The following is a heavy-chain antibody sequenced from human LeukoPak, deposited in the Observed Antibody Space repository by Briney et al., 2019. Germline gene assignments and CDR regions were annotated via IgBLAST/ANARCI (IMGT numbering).Heavy chain of an antibody. Sequence: PGGSLRLSCAASGFTFSYYYMSWIRQAPGKGLEWLSYISSNTNYTDYADSVKGRVTISRDDAKKTLYLQMNSLRVEDTAVYYCARVGVWGSPDDYGGEGTRVIVSS. CDR3: ARVGVWGSPDDY. V-gene: IGHV3-11*06. CDR2: ISSNTNYT. CDR1: GFTFSYYY. J-gene: IGHJ4*02. D-gene: IGHD3-16*01.